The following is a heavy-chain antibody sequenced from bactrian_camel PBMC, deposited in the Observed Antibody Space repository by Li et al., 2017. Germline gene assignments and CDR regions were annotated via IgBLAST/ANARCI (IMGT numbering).Heavy chain of an antibody. Sequence: QVQLVESGGGSVQAGGSLRLSCAASGSTDSIVYMAWFRQAPGKEREGIAAIDSDGTTTYAGSVKGRFTISEDNAKNTLYLQMNSLKPEDTAMYYCAAARGRVLSLRVGSFSHWGQGTQVTVS. J-gene: IGHJ4*01. V-gene: IGHV3S53*01. D-gene: IGHD5*01. CDR2: IDSDGTT. CDR3: AAARGRVLSLRVGSFSH. CDR1: GSTDSIVY.